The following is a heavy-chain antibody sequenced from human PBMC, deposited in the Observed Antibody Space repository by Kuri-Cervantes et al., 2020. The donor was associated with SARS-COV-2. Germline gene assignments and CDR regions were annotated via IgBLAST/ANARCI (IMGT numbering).Heavy chain of an antibody. J-gene: IGHJ4*02. CDR3: AREAFGYCSGGSCYSHY. D-gene: IGHD2-15*01. V-gene: IGHV3-7*01. CDR2: IKQDGSEK. CDR1: GFTFSNYW. Sequence: GESLKISCAASGFTFSNYWMRWVRQAPGKGREWVATIKQDGSEKYYVDSVKGRFTISRDNAKNSLYLQMNSLRAEDTAVYYCAREAFGYCSGGSCYSHYWGQGTLVTVSS.